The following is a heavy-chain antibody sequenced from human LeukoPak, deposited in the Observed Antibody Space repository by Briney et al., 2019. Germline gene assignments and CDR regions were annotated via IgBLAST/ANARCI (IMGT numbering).Heavy chain of an antibody. CDR1: GFTFDDYG. J-gene: IGHJ4*02. Sequence: GGSLRLSCAASGFTFDDYGMSWVRQAPGKGLEWVSGINWNGGSTGYADSVKGRLTISRDNAKNSLYLQMNSLRAEDTALYYCARFNYDILTGYYFYYFDYWGQGTLVTVSS. CDR2: INWNGGST. V-gene: IGHV3-20*04. CDR3: ARFNYDILTGYYFYYFDY. D-gene: IGHD3-9*01.